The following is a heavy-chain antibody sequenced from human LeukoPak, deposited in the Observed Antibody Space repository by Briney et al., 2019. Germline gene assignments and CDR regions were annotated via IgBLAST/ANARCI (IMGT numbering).Heavy chain of an antibody. J-gene: IGHJ4*02. CDR1: GGSISSGDYY. D-gene: IGHD2-15*01. Sequence: SETLSLTCTVSGGSISSGDYYWSWIRQPPGKGLEYIGYINFSGSTSYNPSLKGRLPISVVTSKNQFSLKLSSVTAADTAVYYCARAPVGYCSGGTCKRYFDYWGQGTLVTVSS. V-gene: IGHV4-30-4*01. CDR3: ARAPVGYCSGGTCKRYFDY. CDR2: INFSGST.